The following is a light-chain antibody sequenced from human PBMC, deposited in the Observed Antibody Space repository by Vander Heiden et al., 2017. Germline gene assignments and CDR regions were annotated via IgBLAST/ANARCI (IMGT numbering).Light chain of an antibody. CDR2: WAS. J-gene: IGKJ3*01. CDR1: QPISHSFNKKNC. CDR3: QQYFNTPFT. Sequence: DIVMPQSPDCLAISLGHKASNIWYPSQPISHSFNKKNCLAWYQQKSGQPPRMLIYWASTREAGVPDRFSGSGSGTDFTLTISSLQTEDVAVYYCQQYFNTPFTFGPGTKVEIK. V-gene: IGKV4-1*01.